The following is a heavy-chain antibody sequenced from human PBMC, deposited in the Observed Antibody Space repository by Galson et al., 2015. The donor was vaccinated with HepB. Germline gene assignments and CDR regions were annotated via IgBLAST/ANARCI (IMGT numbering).Heavy chain of an antibody. CDR2: IWADGSQK. CDR3: ATDRGGSPFDY. J-gene: IGHJ4*02. D-gene: IGHD5-12*01. Sequence: SLRLSCAASGFSFRTYGMHWVRQAPGKGLEWVAVIWADGSQKYHADSVKGRFTISRDNSENTLYLQMNSLRAEDTALYYCATDRGGSPFDYWGQGTLVTVSS. CDR1: GFSFRTYG. V-gene: IGHV3-33*01.